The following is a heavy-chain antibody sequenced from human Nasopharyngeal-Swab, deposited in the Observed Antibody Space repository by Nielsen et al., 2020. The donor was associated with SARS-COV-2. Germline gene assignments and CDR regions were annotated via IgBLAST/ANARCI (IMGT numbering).Heavy chain of an antibody. CDR2: IFSNDEK. J-gene: IGHJ4*02. Sequence: PGKALEWLAHIFSNDEKSYSTSLKSRLTISKDTSKSQVVLTMTNMDPVDTATYYCARMAEMATVKFDYWGQGTLVTVSS. D-gene: IGHD5-24*01. V-gene: IGHV2-26*01. CDR3: ARMAEMATVKFDY.